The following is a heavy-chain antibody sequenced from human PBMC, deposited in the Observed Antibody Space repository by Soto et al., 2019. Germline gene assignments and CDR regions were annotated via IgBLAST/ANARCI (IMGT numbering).Heavy chain of an antibody. J-gene: IGHJ1*01. V-gene: IGHV4-30-4*01. CDR2: IYDSGST. D-gene: IGHD2-15*01. Sequence: QVQLQESGPGLVKPSQTLSLTCTVSGGSISSGDYYWSWIRQPPGKGLEWIGYIYDSGSTYYNPSLESRVTISVDTAKNMVSLKLSSVTAADTAVYYCARRPQDCSGGRCYLYFHHWGQGTLVTVSS. CDR3: ARRPQDCSGGRCYLYFHH. CDR1: GGSISSGDYY.